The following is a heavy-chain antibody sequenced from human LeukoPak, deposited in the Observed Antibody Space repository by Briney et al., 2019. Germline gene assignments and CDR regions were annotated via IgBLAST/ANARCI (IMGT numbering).Heavy chain of an antibody. CDR2: ISGSGGST. Sequence: GGSLRLSCAASGFTFSSYAMSWVRQAPGKGLEWASAISGSGGSTYYADSVKGRFTISRDNSKNTLYLQMNSLRAEDTAVYYCAKKEAYYYGSGSDYFDYWGQGTLVTVSS. V-gene: IGHV3-23*01. D-gene: IGHD3-10*01. CDR3: AKKEAYYYGSGSDYFDY. CDR1: GFTFSSYA. J-gene: IGHJ4*02.